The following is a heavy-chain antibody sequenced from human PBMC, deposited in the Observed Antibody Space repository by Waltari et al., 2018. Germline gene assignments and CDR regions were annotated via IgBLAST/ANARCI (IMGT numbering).Heavy chain of an antibody. J-gene: IGHJ4*02. CDR1: GFTFSSYA. CDR3: AKQGAAAGFFDY. D-gene: IGHD6-13*01. V-gene: IGHV3-23*01. CDR2: IRGSGGST. Sequence: EVQLLESGGGLVQPGGSLRLSCAASGFTFSSYAMSWVRQAPGKGLEWVSAIRGSGGSTYYADSVKGRFTISRDNSKNTLYLQMNSLRAEDTAVYYCAKQGAAAGFFDYWGQGTLVTVSS.